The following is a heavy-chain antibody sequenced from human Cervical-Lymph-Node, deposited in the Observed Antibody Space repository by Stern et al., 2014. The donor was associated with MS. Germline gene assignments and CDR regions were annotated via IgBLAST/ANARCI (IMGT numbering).Heavy chain of an antibody. Sequence: VQLVESGTEVRKPGSSVKVSCKASGGTFTNQAISWVRQAPGQGLEWMGEILSMFGTPTIAQKFQDRVTISADESSSTAYMELSSLRSEDTAVYYCTRATGITGTTRWFDRWGQGTLVSVSS. CDR1: GGTFTNQA. V-gene: IGHV1-69*01. CDR3: TRATGITGTTRWFDR. D-gene: IGHD1-20*01. J-gene: IGHJ5*02. CDR2: ILSMFGTP.